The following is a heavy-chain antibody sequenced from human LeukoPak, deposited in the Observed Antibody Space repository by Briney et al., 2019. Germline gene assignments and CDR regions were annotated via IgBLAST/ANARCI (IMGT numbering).Heavy chain of an antibody. Sequence: GGSLRLSCAASGFTISGYWMTWVRQAPGKGLEWVANIKQDGSEKTYVDSVKGRFTISRDNAKNSIYLQMNSLRVEDTAIYYCSRDGGTDWYDPWGQGTLVSVSS. CDR1: GFTISGYW. V-gene: IGHV3-7*01. J-gene: IGHJ5*02. CDR2: IKQDGSEK. CDR3: SRDGGTDWYDP. D-gene: IGHD3-16*01.